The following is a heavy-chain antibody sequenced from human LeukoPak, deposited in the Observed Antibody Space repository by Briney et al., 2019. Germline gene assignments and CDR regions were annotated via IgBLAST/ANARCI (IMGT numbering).Heavy chain of an antibody. CDR3: ARDRGGSYSAIDY. D-gene: IGHD1-26*01. Sequence: GGSLRPSCAASGFTFSSYSMNWVRQAPGKGLEWVSFISSSSSTIYYADSVKGRFTISRDNAKNSLYLQMNSLRAEDTAVYYCARDRGGSYSAIDYWGQGTLVTVSS. V-gene: IGHV3-48*04. CDR1: GFTFSSYS. J-gene: IGHJ4*02. CDR2: ISSSSSTI.